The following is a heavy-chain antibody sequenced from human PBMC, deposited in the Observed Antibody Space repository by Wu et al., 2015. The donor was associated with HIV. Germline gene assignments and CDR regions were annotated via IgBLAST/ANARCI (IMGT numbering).Heavy chain of an antibody. Sequence: QVQLVQSGAEVKKPGASVKVSCKASGYTFTGYYIHWVRQAPGQGLEWMGWINPNSDDTNYAQKFQGRVTMTRDTAVSTAYMQVSSLRSDDTAVYYCARLQSLHGLYSNADLWGQGTLVTVSS. J-gene: IGHJ5*02. D-gene: IGHD2-8*01. V-gene: IGHV1-2*02. CDR2: INPNSDDT. CDR3: ARLQSLHGLYSNADL. CDR1: GYTFTGYY.